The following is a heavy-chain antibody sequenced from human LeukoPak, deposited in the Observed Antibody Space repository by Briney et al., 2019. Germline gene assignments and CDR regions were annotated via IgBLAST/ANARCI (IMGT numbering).Heavy chain of an antibody. Sequence: NPGGSLRLSCAASGFTFRNYGMNWVRQAPGKGLEWVSYISSSSNIAYADSVKGRFTISRDNVKNSLYLQINSLRVEDTSVYYCARGGAARPDYWGQGTLVTVSS. CDR2: ISSSSNI. V-gene: IGHV3-21*05. D-gene: IGHD6-6*01. CDR1: GFTFRNYG. J-gene: IGHJ4*02. CDR3: ARGGAARPDY.